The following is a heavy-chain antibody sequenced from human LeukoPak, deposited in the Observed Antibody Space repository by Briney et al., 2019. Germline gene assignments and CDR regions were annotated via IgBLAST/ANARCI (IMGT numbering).Heavy chain of an antibody. CDR2: IIPILGIA. V-gene: IGHV1-69*04. J-gene: IGHJ4*02. D-gene: IGHD1-26*01. CDR1: GGTFSSYA. CDR3: ARGELLALAFFDY. Sequence: ASVKVSCKASGGTFSSYAISWVRQAPGQGLEWMGRIIPILGIANYAQKLQGRVTITADKSTSTAYMELSSLRSEDTAVYYCARGELLALAFFDYWGQGTLVTVSS.